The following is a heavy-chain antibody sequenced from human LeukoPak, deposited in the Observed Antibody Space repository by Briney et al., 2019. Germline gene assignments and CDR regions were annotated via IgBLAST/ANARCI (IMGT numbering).Heavy chain of an antibody. CDR1: GASISSSNW. CDR3: ARGVFYVSGAPWFDP. Sequence: SETLSLTCAVSGASISSSNWWSWVRQPPGKGPEWIGEIYHSGSTNYNPSLKSRVTISVDKSKNQFSLKLSSVTAADTAVYYCARGVFYVSGAPWFDPWGQGTLVTVSS. J-gene: IGHJ5*02. D-gene: IGHD2-8*01. CDR2: IYHSGST. V-gene: IGHV4-4*02.